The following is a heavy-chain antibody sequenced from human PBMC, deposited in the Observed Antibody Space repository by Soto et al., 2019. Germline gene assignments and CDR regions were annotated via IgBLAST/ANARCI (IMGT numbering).Heavy chain of an antibody. J-gene: IGHJ6*02. CDR1: GYSFTNYW. Sequence: GESLKISCKGSGYSFTNYWIAWVRQMPGKGLEWMGIIYPGDSDTRYSPSFQGQVTISADKSISTACLQWRSLRASDTAMYYCARPRSGSYRLDYYGMDVWGQGTTVTVSS. V-gene: IGHV5-51*01. D-gene: IGHD3-10*01. CDR3: ARPRSGSYRLDYYGMDV. CDR2: IYPGDSDT.